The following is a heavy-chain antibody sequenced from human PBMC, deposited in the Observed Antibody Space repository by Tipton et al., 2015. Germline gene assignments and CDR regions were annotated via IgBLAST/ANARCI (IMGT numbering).Heavy chain of an antibody. J-gene: IGHJ4*02. CDR2: ISGSGIST. CDR1: GFTFSSYD. Sequence: SPRLSCAASGFTFSSYDMSWVRQAPGKGLEWVSAISGSGISTYYSDSVKGRFTISRDNSKNTLYLQMNSLRAEDTAVYYCARDGSGSLLDYWGQGTLVTVSS. D-gene: IGHD3-10*01. CDR3: ARDGSGSLLDY. V-gene: IGHV3-23*01.